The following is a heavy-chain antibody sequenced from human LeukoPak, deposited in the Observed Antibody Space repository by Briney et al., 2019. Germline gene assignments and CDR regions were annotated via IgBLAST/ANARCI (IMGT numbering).Heavy chain of an antibody. CDR2: IWYDGSNK. CDR3: ARDIGYSSGWYLGGYFDY. J-gene: IGHJ4*02. V-gene: IGHV3-33*01. Sequence: TGGSLRLSCAASGFTFSSYGMHWVRQAPGKGLEWVAVIWYDGSNKYYADSVEGRFTISRDNSKNTLYLQMNSLRAEDTAVYYCARDIGYSSGWYLGGYFDYWGQGTLVTVSS. CDR1: GFTFSSYG. D-gene: IGHD6-19*01.